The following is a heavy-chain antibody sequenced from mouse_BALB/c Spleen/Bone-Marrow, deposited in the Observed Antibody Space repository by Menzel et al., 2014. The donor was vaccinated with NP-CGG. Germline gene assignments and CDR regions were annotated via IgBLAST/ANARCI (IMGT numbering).Heavy chain of an antibody. Sequence: EVQLVESGGGLVQPGGSLKLSCAVSGFDFSGYRMSWVRQAPGRGLEWIGEINPESSTINYTPSLKDKFSISRDNAKNTPYLQMSKVRSEDTALYYCARHYYYGYVDYWGQGTSVTVSS. CDR3: ARHYYYGYVDY. D-gene: IGHD1-2*01. J-gene: IGHJ4*01. CDR1: GFDFSGYR. V-gene: IGHV4-1*02. CDR2: INPESSTI.